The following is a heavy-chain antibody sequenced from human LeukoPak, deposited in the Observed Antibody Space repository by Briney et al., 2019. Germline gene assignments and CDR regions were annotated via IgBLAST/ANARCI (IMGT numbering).Heavy chain of an antibody. D-gene: IGHD6-6*01. CDR2: ISWNSGSI. CDR1: GFTFDDYA. Sequence: GGSLRLSCAASGFTFDDYAMHWVRQAPGKGLEWVSGISWNSGSIGYADSVKGRFTISRDNAKNSLYLQMNSLRSEDTAVYYCASYSSSSGVDDYWGQGTLVTVSS. CDR3: ASYSSSSGVDDY. J-gene: IGHJ4*02. V-gene: IGHV3-9*01.